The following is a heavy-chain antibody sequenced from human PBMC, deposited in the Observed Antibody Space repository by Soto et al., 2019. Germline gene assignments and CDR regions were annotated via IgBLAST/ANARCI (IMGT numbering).Heavy chain of an antibody. Sequence: GGSLRLSFAASGFTFSSYAMHWVRQAPGKGLEWVAVISYDGSNKYYADSAKGRFTISRDNSKNTLYLQMNSLRAEDTAVYYCARAVEWFGELLGGMDVWGQGTTVTVSS. V-gene: IGHV3-30-3*01. CDR3: ARAVEWFGELLGGMDV. CDR2: ISYDGSNK. J-gene: IGHJ6*02. D-gene: IGHD3-10*01. CDR1: GFTFSSYA.